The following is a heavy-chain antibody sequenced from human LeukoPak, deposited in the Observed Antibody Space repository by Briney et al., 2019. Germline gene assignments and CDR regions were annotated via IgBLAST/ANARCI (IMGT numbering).Heavy chain of an antibody. D-gene: IGHD3-10*01. CDR3: ARGNLGGSGSYIFDY. J-gene: IGHJ4*02. CDR1: GGSISSGDYY. Sequence: SETLSLTCTVSGGSISSGDYYWSWIRQPPGKGLEWIGYTYYSESTYYNPSLKSRVTISVDTSKNQFSLKLSSVTAADTAVYYCARGNLGGSGSYIFDYWGQGTLVTVSS. CDR2: TYYSEST. V-gene: IGHV4-30-4*01.